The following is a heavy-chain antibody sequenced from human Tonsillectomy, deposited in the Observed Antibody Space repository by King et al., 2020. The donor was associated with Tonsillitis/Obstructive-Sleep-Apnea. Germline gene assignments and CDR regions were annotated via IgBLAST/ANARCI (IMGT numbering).Heavy chain of an antibody. D-gene: IGHD3-3*01. V-gene: IGHV4-34*01. CDR2: INHSGST. CDR3: AREEVFWSGSNPDY. Sequence: VQLQQWGAGLLKPSETLSLTCAVYGGSFSGYYWSWIRQPPGKGLEWIGEINHSGSTNYNPSLKSRVTISVDTSKNQFSLKLSSVTAADTAVYYCAREEVFWSGSNPDYWGQGTLVTVSS. CDR1: GGSFSGYY. J-gene: IGHJ4*02.